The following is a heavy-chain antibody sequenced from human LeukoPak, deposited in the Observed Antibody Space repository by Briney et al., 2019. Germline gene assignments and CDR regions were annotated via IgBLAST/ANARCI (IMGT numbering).Heavy chain of an antibody. D-gene: IGHD3-9*01. Sequence: SETLSLTCTVTAGSINSYYWSWIRHPPGKVLEWNGYIYYSGSTNYNPSLKSRVTISVHTSKNQFSLKLSSVTAADTAVYYCARLTGYSSESWFDPWGQGTLVTVSS. V-gene: IGHV4-59*01. J-gene: IGHJ5*02. CDR1: AGSINSYY. CDR3: ARLTGYSSESWFDP. CDR2: IYYSGST.